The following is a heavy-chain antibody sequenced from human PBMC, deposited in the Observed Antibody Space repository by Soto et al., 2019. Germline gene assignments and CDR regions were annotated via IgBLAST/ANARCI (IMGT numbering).Heavy chain of an antibody. J-gene: IGHJ6*02. CDR3: AREGLSSGWYFYYGMDV. D-gene: IGHD6-19*01. CDR1: GGSISSYY. Sequence: QVQLQESGPGLVKPSETLSLTCTVSGGSISSYYWSWIRQPAGKGLEWIGRTYTSGSTNYNPSLKSRVTMSVDTSKNQFALKLSSVTAADTAVYYCAREGLSSGWYFYYGMDVWGQGTTVTV. CDR2: TYTSGST. V-gene: IGHV4-4*07.